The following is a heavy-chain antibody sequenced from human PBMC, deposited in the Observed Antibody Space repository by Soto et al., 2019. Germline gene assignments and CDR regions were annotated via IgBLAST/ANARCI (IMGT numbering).Heavy chain of an antibody. J-gene: IGHJ4*02. CDR3: AKDVWTNGSRDFDY. V-gene: IGHV3-23*01. CDR1: GFTFITYA. Sequence: PGGSLRLSCAASGFTFITYAMSWVRQAPGKGLEWVSALSGSGGSTYYADSVKGRFTMSRDNSKNTLYLQMNNLRGEDTAVYYCAKDVWTNGSRDFDYWGQGTLVTVSS. CDR2: LSGSGGST. D-gene: IGHD6-13*01.